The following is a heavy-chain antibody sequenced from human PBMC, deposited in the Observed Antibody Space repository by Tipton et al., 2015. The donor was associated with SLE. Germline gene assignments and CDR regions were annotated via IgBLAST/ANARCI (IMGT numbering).Heavy chain of an antibody. D-gene: IGHD6-19*01. CDR2: IYYSGST. CDR1: GDSISSYY. V-gene: IGHV4-59*12. Sequence: TLSLTCTVSGDSISSYYWSWIRQPPGKGLEWFGYIYYSGSTYYNPSLKSRVTISVDTSKNQFSLKLSSVTAADTAVYYCATIAVAGSDYWGQGTLVTVSS. CDR3: ATIAVAGSDY. J-gene: IGHJ4*02.